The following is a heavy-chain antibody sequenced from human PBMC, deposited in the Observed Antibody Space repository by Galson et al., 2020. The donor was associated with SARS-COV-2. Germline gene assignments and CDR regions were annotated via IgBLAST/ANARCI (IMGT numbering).Heavy chain of an antibody. Sequence: SETLSLTCAVSGGSLFRTNTYWACIRQPPGKRLEWIGSISHSEITHYNPSLRSRVSTSVDTSKCRFSLILNSVTDADAAVYYCARHLYHYDYSSYSMFDYWGEGALVTVSS. V-gene: IGHV4-39*01. J-gene: IGHJ4*02. CDR2: ISHSEIT. CDR1: GGSLFRTNTY. CDR3: ARHLYHYDYSSYSMFDY. D-gene: IGHD3-22*01.